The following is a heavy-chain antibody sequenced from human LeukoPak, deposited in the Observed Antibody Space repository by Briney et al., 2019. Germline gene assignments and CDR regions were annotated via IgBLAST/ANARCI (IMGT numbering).Heavy chain of an antibody. CDR2: ISSSGSTI. CDR3: AKLVTTRDAFDI. V-gene: IGHV3-11*01. Sequence: GGSLRLSCAASGFTFSDYYMSWIRQAPGKGLEWVSCISSSGSTIYYADSVKGRFTISRDNSKNTLYLQMNSLRAEDTAVYYCAKLVTTRDAFDIWGQGTMVTVSS. D-gene: IGHD4-17*01. CDR1: GFTFSDYY. J-gene: IGHJ3*02.